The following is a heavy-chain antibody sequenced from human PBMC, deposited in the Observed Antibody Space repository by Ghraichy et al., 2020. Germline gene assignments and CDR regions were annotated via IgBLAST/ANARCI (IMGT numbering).Heavy chain of an antibody. CDR3: ARGVYSNSSGSFDP. D-gene: IGHD6-6*01. V-gene: IGHV3-48*02. J-gene: IGHJ5*02. CDR1: GFTFSSYS. CDR2: ISSSGSTI. Sequence: GGSLRLSCAASGFTFSSYSMDWVRQAPGKGLEWVSYISSSGSTIYYADSVKGRFTISRDNAKNSLYLQMNSLRDEDTAVYYCARGVYSNSSGSFDPWGQGTLVTVSS.